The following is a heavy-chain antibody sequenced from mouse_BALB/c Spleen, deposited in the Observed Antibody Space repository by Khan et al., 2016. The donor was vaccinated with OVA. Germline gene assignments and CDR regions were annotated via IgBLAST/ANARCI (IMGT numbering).Heavy chain of an antibody. CDR3: ARDRIDY. V-gene: IGHV1-7*01. CDR1: GYTFSSYW. Sequence: VKLLESGPEQAKPGASVKMSCKTSGYTFSSYWMHWVKQRPGQGLEWIGYINPTSGYTEYNEKFKDKATLSADKSSSTAYMQLTSLTSEDSAVYYSARDRIDYWGQGTTLTVSS. J-gene: IGHJ2*01. CDR2: INPTSGYT.